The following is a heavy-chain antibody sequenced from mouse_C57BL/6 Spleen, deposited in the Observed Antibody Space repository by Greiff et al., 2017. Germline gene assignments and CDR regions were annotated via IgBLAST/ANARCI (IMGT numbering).Heavy chain of an antibody. D-gene: IGHD1-1*01. V-gene: IGHV1-64*01. CDR1: GYTFTSYW. J-gene: IGHJ1*03. CDR3: ARDQVLGSSFPYWYCDV. Sequence: VQLQQPGAELVKPGASVKLSCKASGYTFTSYWMHWVKQRPGQGLEWIGMIHPNSGSTNYNEKFKGKATLTVDKSSSTAYMQLSSLTSEDSAVYYCARDQVLGSSFPYWYCDVWGTGTTVTVSS. CDR2: IHPNSGST.